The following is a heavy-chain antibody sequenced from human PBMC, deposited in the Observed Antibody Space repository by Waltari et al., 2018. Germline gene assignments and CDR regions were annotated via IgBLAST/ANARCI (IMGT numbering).Heavy chain of an antibody. D-gene: IGHD3-22*01. CDR3: ARDKGYDSSGYYAAALDY. CDR1: GFTFDDYG. J-gene: IGHJ4*02. V-gene: IGHV3-20*04. Sequence: EVQLVESGGGVVRPGGSLRLSCAASGFTFDDYGMSWVRQAPGTGLEWVSGINWNGGSTGYADSVKGRFTISRDNAKNSLYLQMNSLRAEDTALYYCARDKGYDSSGYYAAALDYWGQGTLVTVSS. CDR2: INWNGGST.